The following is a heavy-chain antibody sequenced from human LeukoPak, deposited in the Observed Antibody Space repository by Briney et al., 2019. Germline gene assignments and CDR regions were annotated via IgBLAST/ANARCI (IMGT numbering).Heavy chain of an antibody. V-gene: IGHV1-8*01. J-gene: IGHJ6*03. CDR1: GYTFTSYD. Sequence: ASVKVSCKASGYTFTSYDINWVRQATGQGLEWMGWMNPNSGNTGYAQKFQGRVTMTRNTSISTAYMELSSLRSEDTAVYCCARVEKKRQRSTIFGVVSSLDYYYYYMDVWGKGTTVTVSS. D-gene: IGHD3-3*01. CDR3: ARVEKKRQRSTIFGVVSSLDYYYYYMDV. CDR2: MNPNSGNT.